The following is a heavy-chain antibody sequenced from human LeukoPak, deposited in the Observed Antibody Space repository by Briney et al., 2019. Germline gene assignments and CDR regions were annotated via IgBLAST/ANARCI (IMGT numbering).Heavy chain of an antibody. CDR2: INWNGGST. V-gene: IGHV3-20*04. D-gene: IGHD3-16*01. J-gene: IGHJ4*02. CDR3: ATPYDYVWGSYSLPDGGDY. CDR1: GFTFDDYG. Sequence: PGGSLRLSCAASGFTFDDYGMSWVRQAPGKGLEWVSGINWNGGSTGYADSVKGRFTISRDNAKNSLYLQMNSLRAEDTALYYCATPYDYVWGSYSLPDGGDYWGQGTLVTVSS.